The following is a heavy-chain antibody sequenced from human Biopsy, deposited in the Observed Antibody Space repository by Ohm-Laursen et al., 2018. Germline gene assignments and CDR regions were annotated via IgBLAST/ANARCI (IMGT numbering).Heavy chain of an antibody. Sequence: ETLSLTCTVSAASVSGGTFYWSWIREPPGEGLEGTGYMYNRGSTNYSPSLKSRVTILLDTSKNQFSLRLGSVTVADTAVFYCARRGSGGRSFDYWGQGSLVTVSS. J-gene: IGHJ4*02. CDR1: AASVSGGTFY. D-gene: IGHD2-15*01. CDR3: ARRGSGGRSFDY. CDR2: MYNRGST. V-gene: IGHV4-61*01.